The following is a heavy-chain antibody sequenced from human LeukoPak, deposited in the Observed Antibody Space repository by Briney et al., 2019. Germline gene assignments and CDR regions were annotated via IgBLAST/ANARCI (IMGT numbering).Heavy chain of an antibody. D-gene: IGHD3-9*01. CDR1: GFXFSNYA. Sequence: GGSLRLSCVASGFXFSNYAIIWVRQAPGKGLEWVSATSATGGSTYYADSVKGRFTISRGNSKKTLYLQMNSLTVEDTAVYYCARGGLDWLLYSQFDYWGQGTLVTASS. CDR3: ARGGLDWLLYSQFDY. J-gene: IGHJ4*02. CDR2: TSATGGST. V-gene: IGHV3-23*01.